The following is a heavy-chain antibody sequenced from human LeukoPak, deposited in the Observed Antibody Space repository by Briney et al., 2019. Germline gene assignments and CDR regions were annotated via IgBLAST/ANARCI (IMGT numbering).Heavy chain of an antibody. CDR3: ARAWEPIAGYYFDY. J-gene: IGHJ4*02. V-gene: IGHV1-46*01. D-gene: IGHD1-26*01. CDR1: GYTFSSYH. Sequence: ASVKVSCKASGYTFSSYHRHWVRQAPGQGLEWMGRINPSFNPGVDVTSYAQKFQGRITMTRDISTNTVYMELSSLTSEDTAVYYCARAWEPIAGYYFDYWGQGTLVTVSS. CDR2: INPSFNPGVDVT.